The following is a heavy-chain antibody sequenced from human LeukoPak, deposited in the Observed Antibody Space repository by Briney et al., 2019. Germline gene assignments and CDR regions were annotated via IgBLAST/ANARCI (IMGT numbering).Heavy chain of an antibody. Sequence: GGSLRLSCAASGFTFSSYAMSWVRQAPGKGLEWVSAISGSGGSTYYADSVKGRFTISRDNSENTLYLQMNSLRAEDTGVYYCAKDHKMITFGGVIVNYYFDYWGQGTLVTVSS. CDR2: ISGSGGST. D-gene: IGHD3-16*02. CDR1: GFTFSSYA. J-gene: IGHJ4*02. CDR3: AKDHKMITFGGVIVNYYFDY. V-gene: IGHV3-23*01.